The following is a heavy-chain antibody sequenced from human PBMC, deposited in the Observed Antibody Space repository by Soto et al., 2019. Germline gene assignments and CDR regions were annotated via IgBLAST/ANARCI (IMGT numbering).Heavy chain of an antibody. Sequence: ASETLSLTCTVSGGSISSGGYYWRWIRQHPGKGLEWIGYIYYSGSTYYNPSLESRVTISVDTSKNQFSLKLSSVTAADTAVYYCAATHPPGLYDFWSGWWFGPGGQGTLVTVSS. CDR2: IYYSGST. CDR3: AATHPPGLYDFWSGWWFGP. CDR1: GGSISSGGYY. D-gene: IGHD3-3*01. V-gene: IGHV4-31*03. J-gene: IGHJ5*02.